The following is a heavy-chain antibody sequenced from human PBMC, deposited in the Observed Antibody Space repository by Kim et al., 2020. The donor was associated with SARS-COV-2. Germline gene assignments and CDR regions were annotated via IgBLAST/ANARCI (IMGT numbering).Heavy chain of an antibody. D-gene: IGHD3-16*01. V-gene: IGHV5-51*01. Sequence: GESLKISCKASGYNFANNWIAWVRQMPGKGLEWMGIIYPADSDRKYSPSFQGQVTISADKSINTAYLQWSSLKASDTAIYYCARRDGGDGYKLRPTPLDYSGQGTLVTVSS. CDR1: GYNFANNW. J-gene: IGHJ4*02. CDR3: ARRDGGDGYKLRPTPLDY. CDR2: IYPADSDR.